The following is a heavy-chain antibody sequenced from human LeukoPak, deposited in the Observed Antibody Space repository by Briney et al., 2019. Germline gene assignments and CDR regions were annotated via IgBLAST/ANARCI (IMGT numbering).Heavy chain of an antibody. V-gene: IGHV4-4*07. CDR3: ARDLGGTVTNNWFVP. D-gene: IGHD4-17*01. CDR1: GGSLSSYH. CDR2: IYTSGST. J-gene: IGHJ5*02. Sequence: SETLSLTCTVSGGSLSSYHWSWIPQPAGKGLEWIGRIYTSGSTNYNPSLKSRVTMSVDTSKNQFSLTLSSVTAADTAVYYCARDLGGTVTNNWFVPWGQGTLVTVSS.